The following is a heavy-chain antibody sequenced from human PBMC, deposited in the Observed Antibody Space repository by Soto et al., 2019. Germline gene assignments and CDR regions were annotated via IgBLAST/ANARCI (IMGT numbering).Heavy chain of an antibody. V-gene: IGHV1-69*13. J-gene: IGHJ4*02. Sequence: GASVKVSCKASGGTFSSYAISWVRQAPGQGLEWMGGIIPIFGTANYAQKFQGRVTITADESTSTAYMELSSLRSEDTAVYYCARSYSSSSHFDYWGQGTLVTVSS. CDR1: GGTFSSYA. D-gene: IGHD6-6*01. CDR2: IIPIFGTA. CDR3: ARSYSSSSHFDY.